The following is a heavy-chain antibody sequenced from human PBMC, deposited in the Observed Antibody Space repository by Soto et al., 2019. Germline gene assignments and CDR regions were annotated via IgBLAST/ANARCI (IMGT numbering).Heavy chain of an antibody. J-gene: IGHJ6*02. D-gene: IGHD2-15*01. CDR3: ARDRGGKIVGDV. CDR1: GFTFSSYA. V-gene: IGHV3-30-3*01. CDR2: ISYDGSNK. Sequence: PGGSLRLSCAASGFTFSSYAMHWVRQAPGKGLEWVAVISYDGSNKYYADSVKGRFTISRDNSKNTLYLQMNSLRAEDTAVYYCARDRGGKIVGDVWGQGTTVTVSS.